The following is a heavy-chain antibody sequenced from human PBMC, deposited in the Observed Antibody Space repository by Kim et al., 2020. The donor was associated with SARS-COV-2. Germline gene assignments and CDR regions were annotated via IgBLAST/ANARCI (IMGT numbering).Heavy chain of an antibody. V-gene: IGHV4-38-2*02. CDR1: GYSISSDYY. Sequence: SETLSLTCSVSGYSISSDYYGAWIRQSPGQGLEWIGSIFQSGSTNYNPSLKSRVTISIDTSKNQFSLEVRSVSAADTAVYYCAREGVGATRYFDHWGQG. CDR3: AREGVGATRYFDH. J-gene: IGHJ4*02. CDR2: IFQSGST. D-gene: IGHD1-26*01.